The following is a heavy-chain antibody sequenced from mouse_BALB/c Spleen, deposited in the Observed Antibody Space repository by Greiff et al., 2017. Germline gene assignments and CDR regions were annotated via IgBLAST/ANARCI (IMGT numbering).Heavy chain of an antibody. Sequence: EVQLVESGPGLVKPSQSLSLTCTVTGYSITSDYAWNWIRQFPGNKLEWMGYISYSGSTSYNPSLKSRISITRDTSKNQFFLQLNSVTTEDTATYYCARLRDGYYNYAMDYWGQGTSVTVSS. CDR2: ISYSGST. CDR1: GYSITSDYA. CDR3: ARLRDGYYNYAMDY. V-gene: IGHV3-2*02. J-gene: IGHJ4*01. D-gene: IGHD2-3*01.